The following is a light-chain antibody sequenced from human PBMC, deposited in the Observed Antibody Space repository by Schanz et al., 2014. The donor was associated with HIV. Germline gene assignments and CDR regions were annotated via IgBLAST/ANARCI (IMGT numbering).Light chain of an antibody. J-gene: IGLJ2*01. CDR2: DNG. Sequence: QSVLTQPPSVSAAPGQKVTISCSGSTSNIGDNYVSWYQQFPGTAPKLLIYDNGRRASGIPDRFSASKSGTSASLDITGLQTGDEADYYCGTWDSSLSVVLFGGGTKLTVL. CDR1: TSNIGDNY. CDR3: GTWDSSLSVVL. V-gene: IGLV1-51*01.